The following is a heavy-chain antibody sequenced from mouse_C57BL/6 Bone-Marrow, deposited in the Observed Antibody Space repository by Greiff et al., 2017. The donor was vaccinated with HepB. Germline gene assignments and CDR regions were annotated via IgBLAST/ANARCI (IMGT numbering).Heavy chain of an antibody. J-gene: IGHJ3*01. D-gene: IGHD2-4*01. V-gene: IGHV1-42*01. CDR1: GYSFTGYY. Sequence: EVQLQQSGPELVKPGASVKISCKASGYSFTGYYMNWVKQSPEKSLEWIGEINPSTGGTTYNQKFKAKATLTVDKSSSTAYMQLKSLTSEDSAVYYCARSDYDYDGAYWGQGTLVTVSA. CDR3: ARSDYDYDGAY. CDR2: INPSTGGT.